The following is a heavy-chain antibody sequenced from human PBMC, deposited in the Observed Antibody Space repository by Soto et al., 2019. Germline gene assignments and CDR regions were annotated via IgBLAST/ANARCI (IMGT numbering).Heavy chain of an antibody. J-gene: IGHJ5*02. CDR1: GGTFSSYA. D-gene: IGHD1-7*01. Sequence: QVQLVQSGAEVKKPGSSVKVSCKASGGTFSSYAISWVRQAPGQGLEWMGGIIPIFGTANYAQKFQGRVTITADEDRSTAYMELRSLTAEDTAVYYCARKPPLSDESETTVVWFDPWGQGTLVAVSS. CDR2: IIPIFGTA. CDR3: ARKPPLSDESETTVVWFDP. V-gene: IGHV1-69*01.